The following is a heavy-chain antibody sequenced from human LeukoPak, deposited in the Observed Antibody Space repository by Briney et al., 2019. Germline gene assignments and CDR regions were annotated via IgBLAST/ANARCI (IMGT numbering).Heavy chain of an antibody. V-gene: IGHV3-7*01. J-gene: IGHJ4*02. D-gene: IGHD2-2*01. Sequence: GGSLRLSCEAYGFTFNSHWMNWVRQAPGKGLEWLANIRPDGSEAVYVDSVRGRFTISRDNAKNLVYLQMNNLRAEDTAVYYCSGRSGFSSIYWGQGVLVTVSS. CDR1: GFTFNSHW. CDR2: IRPDGSEA. CDR3: SGRSGFSSIY.